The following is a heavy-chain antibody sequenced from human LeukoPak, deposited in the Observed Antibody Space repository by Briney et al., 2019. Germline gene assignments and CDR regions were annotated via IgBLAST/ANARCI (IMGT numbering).Heavy chain of an antibody. V-gene: IGHV3-23*01. CDR1: EFIVSINY. Sequence: GGSLRLSCAASEFIVSINYMTWVRQAPGKGLEWVSAISGSGGSTYYADSVKGRFTISRDNSKNTLYLQMNSLRAEDTAVYYCARDRLQWLVRGWFDPWGQGTLVTVSS. CDR2: ISGSGGST. CDR3: ARDRLQWLVRGWFDP. D-gene: IGHD6-19*01. J-gene: IGHJ5*02.